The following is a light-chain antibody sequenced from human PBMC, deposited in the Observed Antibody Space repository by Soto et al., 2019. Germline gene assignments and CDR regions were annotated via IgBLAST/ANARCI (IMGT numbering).Light chain of an antibody. CDR3: QQFNKWPLT. CDR1: QSVSSN. J-gene: IGKJ4*01. Sequence: EIVMTQSPGTRSVSPGERAALSCRASQSVSSNLAWYQQKPGQAPRLLIYGASTRATGIPARFSGSGSGTEFTLSISSLQSEDLSVYYCQQFNKWPLTFGGGTRVEIK. CDR2: GAS. V-gene: IGKV3-15*01.